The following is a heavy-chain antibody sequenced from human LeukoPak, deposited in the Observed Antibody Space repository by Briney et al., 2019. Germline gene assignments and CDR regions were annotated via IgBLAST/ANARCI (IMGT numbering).Heavy chain of an antibody. CDR2: IYYSGST. CDR3: ARDSPLTVTTTYYYYYMDV. J-gene: IGHJ6*03. D-gene: IGHD4-11*01. Sequence: PSETLSLTCTVSGGFISSYYWSWIRQPPGKGLEWIGYIYYSGSTNYNPSLKSRVTISVDTSKNQFSLKLSSVTAADTAVYYCARDSPLTVTTTYYYYYMDVWGKGTTVTVSS. V-gene: IGHV4-59*12. CDR1: GGFISSYY.